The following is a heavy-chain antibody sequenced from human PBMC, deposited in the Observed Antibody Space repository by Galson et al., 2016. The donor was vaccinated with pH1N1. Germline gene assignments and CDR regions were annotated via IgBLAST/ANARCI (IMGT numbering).Heavy chain of an antibody. J-gene: IGHJ4*02. D-gene: IGHD6-19*01. CDR2: IKHDGSEE. Sequence: SLRLSCAASGFTFSTYWMSWVRQAPGKGLEWVANIKHDGSEEYYVDSVKGRFTISRDNAKNSLYLQMNSLRVEATAVYYCARNRWLDGWGQGTLVTVSS. CDR1: GFTFSTYW. V-gene: IGHV3-7*01. CDR3: ARNRWLDG.